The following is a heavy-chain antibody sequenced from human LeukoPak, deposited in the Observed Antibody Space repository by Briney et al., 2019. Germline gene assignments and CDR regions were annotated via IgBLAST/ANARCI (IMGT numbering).Heavy chain of an antibody. Sequence: ASVKVSCKASGYTFTGYYMHWVRQAPGQGLEWMGRINPNSGGTNYAQKFQGRVTMTRDTSISTAYMELGRLRSDDTAVYYCAREYYYYYYYMDVWGKGTTVTVSS. CDR2: INPNSGGT. V-gene: IGHV1-2*06. J-gene: IGHJ6*03. CDR1: GYTFTGYY. CDR3: AREYYYYYYYMDV.